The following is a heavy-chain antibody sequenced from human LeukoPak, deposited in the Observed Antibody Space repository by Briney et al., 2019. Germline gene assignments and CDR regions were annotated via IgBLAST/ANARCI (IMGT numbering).Heavy chain of an antibody. V-gene: IGHV3-48*01. D-gene: IGHD3-10*01. J-gene: IGHJ5*02. Sequence: GGSLRLSCVASGFTISSYTMNWVRQAPGKGLEWISCISSDSKTIYYADSVKGRFTISRDNSKNTLYLQMNSLRAEDTAVYYCASCPYYYGSGSYYCNWFDPWGQGTLVTVSS. CDR3: ASCPYYYGSGSYYCNWFDP. CDR1: GFTISSYT. CDR2: ISSDSKTI.